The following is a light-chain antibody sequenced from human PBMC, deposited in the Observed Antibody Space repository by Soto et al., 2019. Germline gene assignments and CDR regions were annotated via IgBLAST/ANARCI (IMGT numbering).Light chain of an antibody. V-gene: IGLV2-14*01. CDR2: EVN. CDR3: SSYTNSTTY. Sequence: QPVLTQPASVSGSPGQSITISCTGTSRDIGGYKFVSWYQQHPGHAPKLMIYEVNNRPSRVSSRFSGSKSGNTASLTISGLQAEDEADYYCSSYTNSTTYFGTGTKVTVL. J-gene: IGLJ1*01. CDR1: SRDIGGYKF.